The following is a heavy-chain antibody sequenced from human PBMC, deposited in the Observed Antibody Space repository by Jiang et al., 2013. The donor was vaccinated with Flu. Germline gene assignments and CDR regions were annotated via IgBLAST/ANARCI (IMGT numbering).Heavy chain of an antibody. Sequence: GPGLVKPSETLSLTCTVSGGSISNSRYYWGWIRQPPGKGLEWIGSIFYSGSTYYNPSLKSRVTISVDTSQNHFSLKLTSVTAADTAVYYCARTLGQQLPHFDFWGQGTLVTVSS. V-gene: IGHV4-39*07. J-gene: IGHJ4*02. D-gene: IGHD6-13*01. CDR2: IFYSGST. CDR1: GGSISNSRYY. CDR3: ARTLGQQLPHFDF.